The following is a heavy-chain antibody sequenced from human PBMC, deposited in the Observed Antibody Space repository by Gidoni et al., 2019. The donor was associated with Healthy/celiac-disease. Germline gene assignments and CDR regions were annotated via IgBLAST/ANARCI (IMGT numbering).Heavy chain of an antibody. J-gene: IGHJ4*02. V-gene: IGHV2-5*02. CDR2: IYWDDDK. CDR3: AHRGGYDYGNLRYFDY. CDR1: GFSLSTIGVA. Sequence: QITLEESGPTLVKPTQTLTLTCTFSGFSLSTIGVAVGWIRQPPGKALEWLALIYWDDDKRYSPSLKSRLTITKDTSKNQVVLTMTNMDPVDTATYYCAHRGGYDYGNLRYFDYWGQGTLVIVSS. D-gene: IGHD3-10*01.